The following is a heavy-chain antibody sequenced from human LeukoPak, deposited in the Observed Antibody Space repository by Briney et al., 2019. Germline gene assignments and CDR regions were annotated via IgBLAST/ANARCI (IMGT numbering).Heavy chain of an antibody. V-gene: IGHV3-13*05. J-gene: IGHJ4*02. D-gene: IGHD6-19*01. CDR2: IGTAGDP. CDR3: LAVAGTVNY. CDR1: GFTFSSYD. Sequence: GGSLRLSCAASGFTFSSYDMHWVRQATGKGLEWVSAIGTAGDPYYPGSVKGRFTISRENAKNSLYLQTNSLRAGDTAVYYCLAVAGTVNYWGQGTLVTVSS.